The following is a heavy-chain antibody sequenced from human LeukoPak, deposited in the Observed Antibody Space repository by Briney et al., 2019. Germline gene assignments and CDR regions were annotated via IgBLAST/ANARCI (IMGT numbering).Heavy chain of an antibody. J-gene: IGHJ4*02. V-gene: IGHV3-48*04. CDR3: ARDLWDFWSGFDY. CDR1: GFTFSSYS. Sequence: GGSLRLSCAASGFTFSSYSMNWVRQAPGKGLEWVSYISSSGSTIYYADSVKGRFTISRDNAKNSLYLQMNSLRAEDTAVYYCARDLWDFWSGFDYWGQGTLVTVSS. D-gene: IGHD3-3*01. CDR2: ISSSGSTI.